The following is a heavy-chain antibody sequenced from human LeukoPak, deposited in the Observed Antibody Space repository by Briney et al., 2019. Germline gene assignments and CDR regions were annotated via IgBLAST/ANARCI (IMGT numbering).Heavy chain of an antibody. D-gene: IGHD2-2*01. CDR2: INHSGST. J-gene: IGHJ6*02. Sequence: PSETLSLTCAVYGGSFSGYYWSWIRQPPGKGLEWIGEINHSGSTNYNPSLKSRVTISVDTSKNQFSLKLSSVTAADTAVYYCAGTIVVVPAAHQISPYYYYGMDVWGQGTTVTVSS. V-gene: IGHV4-34*01. CDR3: AGTIVVVPAAHQISPYYYYGMDV. CDR1: GGSFSGYY.